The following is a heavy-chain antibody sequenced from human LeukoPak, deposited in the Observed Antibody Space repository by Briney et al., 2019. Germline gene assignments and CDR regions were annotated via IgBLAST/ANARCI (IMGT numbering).Heavy chain of an antibody. D-gene: IGHD6-19*01. CDR2: ISGSGGST. J-gene: IGHJ4*02. CDR1: GFTLSSYA. Sequence: GGSLRLSCAAYGFTLSSYAMSWVRQAPGKGLEWVSAISGSGGSTYYADSVKGRFTISRDNSKNTLYLQMNSLRAEDTAVYYCAKAHSSGWYAYGYWGQGTLVTVSS. V-gene: IGHV3-23*01. CDR3: AKAHSSGWYAYGY.